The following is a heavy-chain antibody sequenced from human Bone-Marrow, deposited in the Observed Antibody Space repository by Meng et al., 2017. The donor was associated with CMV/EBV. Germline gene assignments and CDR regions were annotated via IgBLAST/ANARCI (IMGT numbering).Heavy chain of an antibody. CDR2: ISSSGSTI. D-gene: IGHD3-22*01. CDR3: ARRYYDSEGYYFDY. V-gene: IGHV3-11*04. J-gene: IGHJ4*02. Sequence: GESLKISCAASGLRFGDFAISWVRQAPGKGLEWVSYISSSGSTIYYADSVKGRFTISRDNAKNSLYLQMNSLRAEDTAVYYCARRYYDSEGYYFDYWGQGTLVTVSS. CDR1: GLRFGDFA.